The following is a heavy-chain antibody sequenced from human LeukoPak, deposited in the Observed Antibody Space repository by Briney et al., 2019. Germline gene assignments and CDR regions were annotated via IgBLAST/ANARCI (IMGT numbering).Heavy chain of an antibody. CDR1: GGSISSSSYY. J-gene: IGHJ6*02. CDR3: AKAAGHSYGFYYYYGMDV. Sequence: SETLSLTCTVSGGSISSSSYYWGWIRQPPGKGLEWIGSIYYSGSTYYNPFLKSRVTISVDTSKNQFSLKLSSVTAADTAVYYCAKAAGHSYGFYYYYGMDVWGQGTTVTVSS. D-gene: IGHD5-18*01. CDR2: IYYSGST. V-gene: IGHV4-39*07.